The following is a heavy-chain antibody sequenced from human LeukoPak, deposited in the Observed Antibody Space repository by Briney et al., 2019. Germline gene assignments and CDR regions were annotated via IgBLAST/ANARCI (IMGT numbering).Heavy chain of an antibody. CDR2: IYPGDSET. CDR3: ARVITIFGVVKGPFDI. J-gene: IGHJ3*02. D-gene: IGHD3-3*01. Sequence: GESLKISCKGSGYSFTTYWIGWVRQMPGKGLDWMGIIYPGDSETRYSPSFQGQVTMSADKSISTAYLQWSSLKASDTAMYCCARVITIFGVVKGPFDIWGQGTLVTVSS. V-gene: IGHV5-51*01. CDR1: GYSFTTYW.